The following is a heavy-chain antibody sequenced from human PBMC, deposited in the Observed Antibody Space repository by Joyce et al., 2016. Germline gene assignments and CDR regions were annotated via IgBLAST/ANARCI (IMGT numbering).Heavy chain of an antibody. V-gene: IGHV3-74*01. CDR2: VDSDGSGT. Sequence: EVQLVESGGGLLQPGGSLRLSCAASGFTFTNYWMHWVRQAPGKGLVWVARVDSDGSGTSYADSVKGRFTISRDNAKNMEYLQMNSLRIEDTAVYYCGSVFEYWGRGALVTVSS. CDR1: GFTFTNYW. CDR3: GSVFEY. J-gene: IGHJ4*02.